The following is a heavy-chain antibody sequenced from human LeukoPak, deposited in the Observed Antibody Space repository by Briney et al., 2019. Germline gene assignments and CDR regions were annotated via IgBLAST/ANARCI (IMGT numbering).Heavy chain of an antibody. V-gene: IGHV4-34*01. CDR2: INHSGST. CDR1: GGSFSGYY. Sequence: SETLSLTCAVYGGSFSGYYWSWIRQPPGKGLEWIGEINHSGSTNYNPSLKSRVTISVDTSKNQFSLKLSSVTAADTAVYYCAREGFLEHYWGQGTLVTVSS. D-gene: IGHD3-3*01. J-gene: IGHJ4*02. CDR3: AREGFLEHY.